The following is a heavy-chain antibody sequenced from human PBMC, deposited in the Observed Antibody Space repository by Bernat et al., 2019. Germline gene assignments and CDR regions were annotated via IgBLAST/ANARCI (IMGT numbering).Heavy chain of an antibody. Sequence: QVQLVESGGGLVKPGGSLRLSCAASGFTFSDYYMSWIRQAPGKGLDWVSYISSSSSTTYADSVKGRFTISRDNAKNSLYLQMNSLRAEDTAVYYCARGTSTSAPYMDVWGKGTTVTVSS. V-gene: IGHV3-11*05. CDR3: ARGTSTSAPYMDV. CDR2: ISSSSST. J-gene: IGHJ6*03. D-gene: IGHD2-2*01. CDR1: GFTFSDYY.